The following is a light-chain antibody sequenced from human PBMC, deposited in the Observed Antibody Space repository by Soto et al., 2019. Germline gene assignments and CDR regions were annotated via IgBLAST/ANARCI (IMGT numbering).Light chain of an antibody. V-gene: IGKV3-20*01. CDR1: QSVSSSY. J-gene: IGKJ4*02. CDR2: GAS. Sequence: EIVLTQSPGTLSLSPGERATFSCRASQSVSSSYLAWYQQKPGEAPRLLIYGASSRATGIPDRFSGSGYGTDFTLTISRMEPEDFAFYYCQQYGSSRRTLGGVKKV. CDR3: QQYGSSRRT.